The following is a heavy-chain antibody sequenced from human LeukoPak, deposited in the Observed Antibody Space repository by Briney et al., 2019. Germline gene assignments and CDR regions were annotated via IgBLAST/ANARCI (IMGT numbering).Heavy chain of an antibody. V-gene: IGHV1-2*02. CDR1: GYTFTGYY. CDR3: ARALLTGYYPKYYYYGMDV. Sequence: GASVKVSCKASGYTFTGYYMHWVRQAPGQGLEWMGWINPNSGGTNYAQKFQGRVTMTRDTSISTAYMELSRLRSDDTAVYYCARALLTGYYPKYYYYGMDVWGQGTTVTVSS. D-gene: IGHD3-9*01. CDR2: INPNSGGT. J-gene: IGHJ6*02.